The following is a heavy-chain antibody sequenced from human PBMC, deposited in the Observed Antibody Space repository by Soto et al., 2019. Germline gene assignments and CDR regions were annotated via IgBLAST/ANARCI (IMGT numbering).Heavy chain of an antibody. Sequence: GGSLRLSCAASGFTVSSNYMSWVRQAPGKGLEWVSVIYSGGSTYYADSVKGRFTISRDNSKNTLYLQLNSLRAEDTAVYYCARDGGQLGPDAFDIWGQGTMVTVSS. CDR1: GFTVSSNY. CDR2: IYSGGST. CDR3: ARDGGQLGPDAFDI. D-gene: IGHD6-6*01. V-gene: IGHV3-66*01. J-gene: IGHJ3*02.